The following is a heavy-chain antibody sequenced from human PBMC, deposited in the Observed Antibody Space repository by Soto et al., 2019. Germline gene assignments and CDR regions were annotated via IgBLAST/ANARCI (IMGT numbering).Heavy chain of an antibody. CDR2: IWYDGSNK. CDR3: ARDFAPYCSSTSCSGEGWFDP. CDR1: GFTFSSYG. V-gene: IGHV3-33*01. J-gene: IGHJ5*02. Sequence: HPGGSLRLSCAASGFTFSSYGMHWVRQAPGKGLEWVAVIWYDGSNKYYADSVKGRFTISRDNSKNTLYLQMNSLRAEDTAVYYCARDFAPYCSSTSCSGEGWFDPWGQGTLVTVSS. D-gene: IGHD2-2*01.